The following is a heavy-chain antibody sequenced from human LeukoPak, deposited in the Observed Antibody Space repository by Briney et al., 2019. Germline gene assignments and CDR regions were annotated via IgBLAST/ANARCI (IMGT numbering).Heavy chain of an antibody. J-gene: IGHJ4*02. CDR1: GGSISSYY. CDR3: ARGLMHGRDGDYDDY. Sequence: PSETLSLTCTVSGGSISSYYWSWIRQPPGKGLEWIGYIYYSGSTNYNPSLKSRVTISVDTSKNQFSLNLSSVTAADTAVYYCARGLMHGRDGDYDDYWGQGTLVTVSS. D-gene: IGHD4-17*01. CDR2: IYYSGST. V-gene: IGHV4-59*01.